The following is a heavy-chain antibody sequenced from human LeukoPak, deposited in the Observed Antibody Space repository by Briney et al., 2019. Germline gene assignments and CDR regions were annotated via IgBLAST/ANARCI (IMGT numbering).Heavy chain of an antibody. V-gene: IGHV4-59*08. CDR2: IHYSGIT. CDR3: ARHRPAIAVAGTGFDY. CDR1: GASISSYY. J-gene: IGHJ4*02. D-gene: IGHD6-19*01. Sequence: SETLSLTCTVSGASISSYYWSWIRQPPGKGLEYIGYIHYSGITNYNPSLKSRVTISVDTSKNQFSLRLSSVTAADTAVYYCARHRPAIAVAGTGFDYWGLGILVTVSS.